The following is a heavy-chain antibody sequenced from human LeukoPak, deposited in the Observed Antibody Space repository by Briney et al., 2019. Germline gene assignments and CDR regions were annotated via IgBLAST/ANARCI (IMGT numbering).Heavy chain of an antibody. Sequence: ASVKVSCKASGYTFTGYYMHWVRQAPGQGLEWMGWINPNSGGTNYAQKFQGRVTMTRDTSISTAYMELSRLRSDDTAVYYCTRAAVTVNYYYYYMDVWGKGTTVTVSS. V-gene: IGHV1-2*02. J-gene: IGHJ6*03. D-gene: IGHD2-21*02. CDR1: GYTFTGYY. CDR3: TRAAVTVNYYYYYMDV. CDR2: INPNSGGT.